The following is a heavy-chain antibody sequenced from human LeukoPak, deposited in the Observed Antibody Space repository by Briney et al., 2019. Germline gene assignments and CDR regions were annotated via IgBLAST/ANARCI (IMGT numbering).Heavy chain of an antibody. J-gene: IGHJ5*02. V-gene: IGHV4-59*08. CDR3: ASPNSSFPSRMWFDR. CDR1: GGSISSYY. CDR2: IYYSGST. Sequence: PSETLSLTCTVSGGSISSYYWSWIRQPPGKGLEWIGYIYYSGSTNYNPSLKSRVTISVDTSKNQFSLKLSSVTAADTAVYYCASPNSSFPSRMWFDRWGQGTLVTVSS. D-gene: IGHD4-23*01.